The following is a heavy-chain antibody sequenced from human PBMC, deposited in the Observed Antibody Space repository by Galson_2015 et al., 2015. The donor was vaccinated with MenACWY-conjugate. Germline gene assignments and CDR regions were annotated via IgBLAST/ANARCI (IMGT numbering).Heavy chain of an antibody. Sequence: ARVDWDNDKYYSSSLKTRLTISKDTSKNQVVLTMTNMDPVDTGTYYCARIRPTGSGYFDYWGQGTLVTVSS. CDR2: VDWDNDK. CDR3: ARIRPTGSGYFDY. J-gene: IGHJ4*02. D-gene: IGHD2-8*02. V-gene: IGHV2-70*10.